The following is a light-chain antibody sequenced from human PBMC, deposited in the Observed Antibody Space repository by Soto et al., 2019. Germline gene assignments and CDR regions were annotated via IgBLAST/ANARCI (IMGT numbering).Light chain of an antibody. Sequence: DIQMTQSPSSLSASVGDRVTITCRASQTISTYLNWYQQEPGKAPKLLIYAASSLQSGVPSRFSGRGSVTDFTLTISSLQPEDFAAYYCQQSHGIPYTFGQGTKLEIK. V-gene: IGKV1-39*01. J-gene: IGKJ2*01. CDR2: AAS. CDR1: QTISTY. CDR3: QQSHGIPYT.